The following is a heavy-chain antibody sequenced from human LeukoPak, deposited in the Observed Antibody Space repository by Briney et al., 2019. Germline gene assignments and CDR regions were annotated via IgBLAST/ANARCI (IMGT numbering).Heavy chain of an antibody. CDR2: ISAYNGNT. CDR1: GYTFTGYY. D-gene: IGHD2-21*02. J-gene: IGHJ4*02. V-gene: IGHV1-18*04. Sequence: ASVKVSCKASGYTFTGYYMHWVRQAPGQGLEWMGWISAYNGNTNYAQKLQGRVTMTTDTSTSTAYMELGSLRSDDTAVYYCASLAYCGGDCYSGLDYWGQGTLVTVSS. CDR3: ASLAYCGGDCYSGLDY.